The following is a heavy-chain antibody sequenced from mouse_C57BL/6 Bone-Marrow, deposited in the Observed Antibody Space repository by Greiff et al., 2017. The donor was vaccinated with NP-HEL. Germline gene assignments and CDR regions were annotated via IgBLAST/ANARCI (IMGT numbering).Heavy chain of an antibody. CDR3: AKKDYYGSSYWYFDV. V-gene: IGHV2-5*01. J-gene: IGHJ1*03. D-gene: IGHD1-1*01. Sequence: QVHVKQSGPGLVQPSQSLSITCTVSGFSLTSYGVHWVRQSPGKGLEWLGVIWRGGSTDYNAAFMSRLSITKDNSKSQVFFKMNSLQADDTAIYYCAKKDYYGSSYWYFDVWGTGTTVTVSS. CDR1: GFSLTSYG. CDR2: IWRGGST.